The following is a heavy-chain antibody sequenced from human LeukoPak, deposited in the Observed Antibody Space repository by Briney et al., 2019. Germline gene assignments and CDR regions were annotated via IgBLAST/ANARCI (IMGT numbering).Heavy chain of an antibody. Sequence: GGFLRLSCAASGIIFSNYWMHWVRQAPGKGLVWVSRINRDGSSTSYADSVKGRFTISRDNAKNTLYLQMNSLRAEDTAVYYCARGGGYSYGSFDYWGQGTLVTVSS. CDR2: INRDGSST. J-gene: IGHJ4*02. CDR1: GIIFSNYW. V-gene: IGHV3-74*01. D-gene: IGHD5-18*01. CDR3: ARGGGYSYGSFDY.